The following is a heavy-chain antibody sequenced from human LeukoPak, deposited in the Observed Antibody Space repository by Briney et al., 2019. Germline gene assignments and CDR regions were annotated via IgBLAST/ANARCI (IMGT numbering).Heavy chain of an antibody. Sequence: GGSLRLSCAASGFTFSSYSMNWVRQAPGKGLEWVSSVSSSSSYIYYADSVKGRFTISRDNAKNSLYLQMNSLRAEDTAVYYCARGTTDDAFDIWGQGTMVTVSS. CDR1: GFTFSSYS. V-gene: IGHV3-21*01. J-gene: IGHJ3*02. CDR2: VSSSSSYI. CDR3: ARGTTDDAFDI. D-gene: IGHD4-17*01.